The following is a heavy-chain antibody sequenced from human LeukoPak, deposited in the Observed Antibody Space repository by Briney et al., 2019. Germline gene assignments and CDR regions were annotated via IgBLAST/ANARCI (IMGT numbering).Heavy chain of an antibody. V-gene: IGHV3-21*01. J-gene: IGHJ4*02. CDR2: ISSSSSYI. CDR1: GFTFSSYS. Sequence: GGSLRLSCAASGFTFSSYSMNWVRQAPGKGLEWVSSISSSSSYIYYADSVKGRFTISRDNAKNSLYLQMNSLRAEDTAVYYCARESKYCSGGSCQDYWGQGTLVTVSS. D-gene: IGHD2-15*01. CDR3: ARESKYCSGGSCQDY.